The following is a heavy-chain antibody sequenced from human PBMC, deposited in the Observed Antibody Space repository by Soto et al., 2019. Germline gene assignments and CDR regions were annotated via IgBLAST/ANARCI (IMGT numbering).Heavy chain of an antibody. CDR2: IIPIFGTA. V-gene: IGHV1-69*13. D-gene: IGHD4-4*01. J-gene: IGHJ5*02. Sequence: SVKVSCKASGGTFSSYAISWVRQAPGQGLEWMGGIIPIFGTANYAQKFQGRVTITADESTSTAYMELSSLRSEDTAVYYCARDNASNYDWFDPWGQGTLVTVSS. CDR1: GGTFSSYA. CDR3: ARDNASNYDWFDP.